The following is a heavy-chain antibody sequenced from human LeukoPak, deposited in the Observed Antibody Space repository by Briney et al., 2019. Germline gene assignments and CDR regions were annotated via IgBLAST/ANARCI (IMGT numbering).Heavy chain of an antibody. CDR2: ISYSGNT. V-gene: IGHV4-39*01. CDR3: ASPHQSSSSIDY. CDR1: GGSISSSSYY. D-gene: IGHD6-6*01. Sequence: PSETLSLTCTVSGGSISSSSYYWGWIRQPPGKELEWIGSISYSGNTYYNSSLKSRVTISLDTSKNQFSLRLTSVTAADTAVYYCASPHQSSSSIDYWGQGTLVTVSS. J-gene: IGHJ4*02.